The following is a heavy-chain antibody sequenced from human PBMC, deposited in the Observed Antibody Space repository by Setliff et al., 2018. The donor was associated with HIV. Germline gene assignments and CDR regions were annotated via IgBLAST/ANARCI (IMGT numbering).Heavy chain of an antibody. CDR1: GGSIYGSDYY. D-gene: IGHD3-3*01. J-gene: IGHJ4*02. CDR3: ARGVNFDY. V-gene: IGHV4-61*08. CDR2: IYIYNSGST. Sequence: SETLSLTCTVSGGSIYGSDYYWGWIRQPPGKGLEWIGYIYIYNSGSTNYNPSLTSRVTISVDTSRNQFSLKLTSVTAADTAIYYCARGVNFDYWGQGTQVTVSS.